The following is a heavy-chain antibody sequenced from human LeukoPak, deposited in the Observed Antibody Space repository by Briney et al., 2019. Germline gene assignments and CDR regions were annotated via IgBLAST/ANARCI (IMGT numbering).Heavy chain of an antibody. CDR2: ISSSSSYI. D-gene: IGHD2-2*01. CDR1: GFTFSSYS. V-gene: IGHV3-21*01. Sequence: GGSLRLSCAASGFTFSSYSMNWVRQAPGKGLEWVSSISSSSSYIYYADSVKGRFTISRDNAKNSLHLQMNSLRAEDTAVYYCARYCSSTSCYNWFDPWGQGTLVTVSS. CDR3: ARYCSSTSCYNWFDP. J-gene: IGHJ5*02.